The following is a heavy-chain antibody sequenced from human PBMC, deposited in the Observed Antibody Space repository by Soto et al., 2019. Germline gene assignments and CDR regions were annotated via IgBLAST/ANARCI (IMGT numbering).Heavy chain of an antibody. CDR3: ATSTCSGGSCYSYSFDY. CDR2: ISAYNGNT. J-gene: IGHJ4*02. D-gene: IGHD2-15*01. Sequence: QVQLVQSGAEVKKPGASVKVSCKTSGYTFTSYGISWVRQAPGQGLEWMGWISAYNGNTNYAQKLQGRATMTTDTSTSTAYMVLRSLRSDDTAVYYCATSTCSGGSCYSYSFDYWGQGTLVTVSS. V-gene: IGHV1-18*01. CDR1: GYTFTSYG.